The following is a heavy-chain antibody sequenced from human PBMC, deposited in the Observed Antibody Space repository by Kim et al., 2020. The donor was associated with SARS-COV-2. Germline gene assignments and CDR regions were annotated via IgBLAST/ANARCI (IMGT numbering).Heavy chain of an antibody. CDR3: TGRGIYYYGMDV. V-gene: IGHV3-73*01. CDR1: GFTFSGSA. Sequence: GGSLRLSCAASGFTFSGSAMHWVRQASGKGLEWVGRIRSKANSYATAYAASVKGRFTISRDDSKNTAYLQMNSLKTEDTAVYYCTGRGIYYYGMDVWGQGTTVTVSS. CDR2: IRSKANSYAT. D-gene: IGHD3-16*01. J-gene: IGHJ6*02.